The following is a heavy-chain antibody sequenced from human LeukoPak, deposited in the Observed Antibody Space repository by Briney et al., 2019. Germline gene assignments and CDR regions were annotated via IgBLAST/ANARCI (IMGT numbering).Heavy chain of an antibody. Sequence: GGSWRLSCAASGFNFITAAMTWVRKAPGKGLEWVSLIGSSGGSTYYADSVKGRFTISRDNSNHTLSLQMNSLRVEDTAIYYCARGVTTANPSNDYRGQGTLVTVSS. J-gene: IGHJ4*02. CDR2: IGSSGGST. CDR3: ARGVTTANPSNDY. V-gene: IGHV3-23*01. D-gene: IGHD4-17*01. CDR1: GFNFITAA.